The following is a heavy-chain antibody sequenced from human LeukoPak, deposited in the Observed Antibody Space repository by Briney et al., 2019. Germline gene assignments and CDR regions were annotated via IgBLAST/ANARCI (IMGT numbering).Heavy chain of an antibody. V-gene: IGHV3-30-3*01. CDR2: ISYDGSNK. D-gene: IGHD3-22*01. Sequence: SGGSLRLSCAASGFTFNSYAMHWVRQAPGKGLEGVALISYDGSNKYYGDSVKGRFTISRDNSKNTLYLQMNSLRAEDTAVYYCARMDDSSGYYDAFDIWGQGTMVTVSS. J-gene: IGHJ3*02. CDR1: GFTFNSYA. CDR3: ARMDDSSGYYDAFDI.